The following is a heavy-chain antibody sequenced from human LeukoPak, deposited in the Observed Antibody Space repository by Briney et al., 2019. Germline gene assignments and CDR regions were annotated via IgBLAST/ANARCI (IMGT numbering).Heavy chain of an antibody. CDR3: ARARTGDSDY. Sequence: ASVKVSCKASGYTFTNYYMHWVRQAPGQGLEWMGIINPGDGSTTYSQKFQGRVTVTRDTSTSTVYMELNSLTSEDTAVYYCARARTGDSDYWGQGTLVTVSS. J-gene: IGHJ4*02. CDR1: GYTFTNYY. CDR2: INPGDGST. V-gene: IGHV1-46*01. D-gene: IGHD7-27*01.